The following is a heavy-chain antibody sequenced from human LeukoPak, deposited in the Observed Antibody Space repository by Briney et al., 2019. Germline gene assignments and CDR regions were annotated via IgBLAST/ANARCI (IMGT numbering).Heavy chain of an antibody. D-gene: IGHD3-10*01. CDR3: ARDAKYYYGSRTFFFYEY. Sequence: SETLSLTCVVYGGSFSGYYWSWIRQSPGKGLEWIGEINHRGSTNYNPSLKRRVTISLDTSKNQFSLKLSSVTAADTAIYYCARDAKYYYGSRTFFFYEYWGQGTLLTVSS. CDR2: INHRGST. V-gene: IGHV4-34*01. J-gene: IGHJ4*02. CDR1: GGSFSGYY.